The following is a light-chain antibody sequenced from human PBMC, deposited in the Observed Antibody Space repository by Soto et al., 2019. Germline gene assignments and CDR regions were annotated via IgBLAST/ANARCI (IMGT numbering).Light chain of an antibody. CDR2: DAS. J-gene: IGKJ1*01. CDR3: QQYNYFWA. Sequence: DIQMTQSPSTLSGSVGDRVTITCRASQSISSWLAWYQQKPGKAPKLLIYDASNLESRVPSRFSGGGSGTEFSLTISSLQPDDFATYYCQQYNYFWAFGQGTKVDIK. V-gene: IGKV1-5*01. CDR1: QSISSW.